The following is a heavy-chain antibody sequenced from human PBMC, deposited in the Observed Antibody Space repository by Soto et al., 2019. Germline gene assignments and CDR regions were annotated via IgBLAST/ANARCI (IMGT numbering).Heavy chain of an antibody. CDR2: ISGSGGTT. CDR3: AKVRESAAAGHFDY. V-gene: IGHV3-23*01. J-gene: IGHJ4*02. CDR1: GFTFSTYA. D-gene: IGHD6-13*01. Sequence: HPGGSLRLSCAASGFTFSTYAMSWVRQAPGKGLEWVSVISGSGGTTYYADSVKGRFTISRDNSKNTLYLQMNSLIAEDTAVYYCAKVRESAAAGHFDYWGQGTLVTVSS.